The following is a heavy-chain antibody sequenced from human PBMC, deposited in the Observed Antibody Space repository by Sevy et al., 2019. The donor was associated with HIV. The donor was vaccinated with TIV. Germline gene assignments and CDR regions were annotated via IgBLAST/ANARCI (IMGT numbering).Heavy chain of an antibody. D-gene: IGHD1-26*01. CDR1: GFTFSSFG. J-gene: IGHJ4*02. V-gene: IGHV3-30*18. Sequence: GGSRRLSCAASGFTFSSFGMHWVRQAPGKGLEWVAVISYDGSNQYYADSVKGRSTISRDNSKNTLSLQMNSLRTEDTAMYYCAKDRGVGASSRYFDYWGQGTPVTVSS. CDR2: ISYDGSNQ. CDR3: AKDRGVGASSRYFDY.